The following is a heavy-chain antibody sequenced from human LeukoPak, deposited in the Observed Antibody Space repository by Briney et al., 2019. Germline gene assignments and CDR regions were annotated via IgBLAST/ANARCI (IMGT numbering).Heavy chain of an antibody. V-gene: IGHV1-69*01. Sequence: SVKVSCKASGGTFSSYAISWVRQAPGQGLEWMGGIIPIFGTANYAQKFQGRVTTTADESTSTAYMELSSLRSEGTAVYYCARDGRGTKEDGYNQRRFDYWGQGTLVTVSS. J-gene: IGHJ4*02. CDR3: ARDGRGTKEDGYNQRRFDY. D-gene: IGHD5-24*01. CDR2: IIPIFGTA. CDR1: GGTFSSYA.